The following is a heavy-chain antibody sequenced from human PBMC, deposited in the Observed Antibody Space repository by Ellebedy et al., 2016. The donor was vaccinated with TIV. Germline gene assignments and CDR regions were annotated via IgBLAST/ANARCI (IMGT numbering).Heavy chain of an antibody. V-gene: IGHV3-21*01. CDR2: ISSISNYL. D-gene: IGHD1-1*01. J-gene: IGHJ5*02. CDR3: ARGGLGTAYNWFDP. Sequence: PGGSLRLSCAASGFTFSTYSMNWVRQAPGKGLEWVSSISSISNYLYYADSVQGRFAISRDNAKNSLYLQMNSLRAEDTAVYYCARGGLGTAYNWFDPWGQGTLVTVS. CDR1: GFTFSTYS.